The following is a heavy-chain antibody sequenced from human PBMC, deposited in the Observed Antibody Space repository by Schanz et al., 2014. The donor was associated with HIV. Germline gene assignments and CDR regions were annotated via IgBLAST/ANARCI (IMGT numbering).Heavy chain of an antibody. CDR2: ISPDGDTQ. J-gene: IGHJ5*02. Sequence: QGQLVESGGGVVRPGRSLRLSCTATGFTFNVYGMHWVRQAPGKGLEWVARISPDGDTQHYADSLKGRFTISRDNFKNTLYLQMNSLRAEDTAVYFCARDGNIVVIPAAKGEGSWFDPWGQGTLVTVSS. CDR3: ARDGNIVVIPAAKGEGSWFDP. CDR1: GFTFNVYG. V-gene: IGHV3-30*03. D-gene: IGHD2-2*01.